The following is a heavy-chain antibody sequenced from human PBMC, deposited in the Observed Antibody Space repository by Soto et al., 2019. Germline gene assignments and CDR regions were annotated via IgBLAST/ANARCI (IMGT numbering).Heavy chain of an antibody. CDR2: IYYSGNT. Sequence: SETLSLTCTVSGGSISSVGYYWSWIRQHPGKGLEWIGYIYYSGNTYYNPSLKSRVTISVDTSKNQFSLKLSSVTAADTAVYYCARAELVGATDYWGQGTLVTVSS. D-gene: IGHD1-26*01. CDR1: GGSISSVGYY. CDR3: ARAELVGATDY. V-gene: IGHV4-31*03. J-gene: IGHJ4*02.